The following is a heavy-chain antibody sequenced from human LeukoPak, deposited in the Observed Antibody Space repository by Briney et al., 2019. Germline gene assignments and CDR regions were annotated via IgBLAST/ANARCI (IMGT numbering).Heavy chain of an antibody. Sequence: ASVKVSCKASGYTLTSYGIGWVRQAPGQGLEWMGWISGYNGNTNYAQKLQGRVTMTTDTSTSTAYMELRSLRSDDTAVYYCARGDYDSSGYPFDYWGQGTLVTVSS. V-gene: IGHV1-18*01. CDR3: ARGDYDSSGYPFDY. D-gene: IGHD3-22*01. CDR2: ISGYNGNT. CDR1: GYTLTSYG. J-gene: IGHJ4*02.